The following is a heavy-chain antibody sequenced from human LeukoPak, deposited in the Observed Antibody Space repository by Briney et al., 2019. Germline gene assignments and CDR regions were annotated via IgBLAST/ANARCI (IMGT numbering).Heavy chain of an antibody. CDR1: IGSASCCE. D-gene: IGHD1-20*01. V-gene: IGHV4-59*08. J-gene: IGHJ4*02. CDR3: ARCENYNWNDVYFDY. CDR2: VYFSGST. Sequence: SKGPSFTCTPSIGSASCCEWGWIPEAPGTVMERIGYVYFSGSTNYNPSLKGRVTMSVDTSKNQFSLKLSSVTAADTAVYYCARCENYNWNDVYFDYWGQGSLVTVSS.